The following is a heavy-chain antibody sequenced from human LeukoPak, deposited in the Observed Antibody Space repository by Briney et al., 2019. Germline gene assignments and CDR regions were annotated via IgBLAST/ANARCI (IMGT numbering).Heavy chain of an antibody. Sequence: GGSLRLSCAASGFTFSSYGMHWVCQAPGKGLEWVAVISYDGSNKYYADSVKGRFTISRDNSKNTLYLQMNSLRAEDTAVYYCAKAPREEAKYYYYYYGMDVWGQGTTVTVSS. D-gene: IGHD5-24*01. J-gene: IGHJ6*02. CDR3: AKAPREEAKYYYYYYGMDV. CDR2: ISYDGSNK. CDR1: GFTFSSYG. V-gene: IGHV3-30*18.